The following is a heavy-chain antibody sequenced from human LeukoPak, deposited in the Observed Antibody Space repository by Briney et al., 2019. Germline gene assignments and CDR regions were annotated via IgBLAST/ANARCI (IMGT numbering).Heavy chain of an antibody. J-gene: IGHJ4*02. CDR1: GYIFRNYG. CDR3: ARGGLWCTGNHCYYYFDY. D-gene: IGHD2-8*02. CDR2: ISAYNGNR. V-gene: IGHV1-18*01. Sequence: GAPVKVSCQGFGYIFRNYGYSWVRQAPGQGLEWMGWISAYNGNRNYAQNFQDRVTLTTETSTSTAYMELRSLKSDDTAVYYCARGGLWCTGNHCYYYFDYWGQGTLVTVSS.